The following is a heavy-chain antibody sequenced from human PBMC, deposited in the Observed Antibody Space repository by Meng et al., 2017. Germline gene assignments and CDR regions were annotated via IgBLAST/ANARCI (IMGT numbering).Heavy chain of an antibody. V-gene: IGHV1-69*05. CDR2: IIPIFGTA. J-gene: IGHJ5*02. CDR1: GCTFSSYA. CDR3: ERGRYSSSSSLGANWFDP. D-gene: IGHD6-6*01. Sequence: SVKVSCKASGCTFSSYAISWVRQAPGQGLEWMGGIIPIFGTANYAQKFQGRVTMTRDTPISTAYMELSRLRSDDTDVYYCERGRYSSSSSLGANWFDPWGQGTMVTVSS.